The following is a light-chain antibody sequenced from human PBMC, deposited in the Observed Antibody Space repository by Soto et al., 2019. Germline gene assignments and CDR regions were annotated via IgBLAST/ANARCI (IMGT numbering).Light chain of an antibody. CDR3: SSYTNSGARV. CDR1: SSDVGGYDY. CDR2: DVS. J-gene: IGLJ1*01. Sequence: QSALTQPASVSGSPGQSITISCTGTSSDVGGYDYVSWYQQHPGKAPKLMIYDVSNRPSGVSNRFSGSKSGNTASLTISGLQAEDEADYYCSSYTNSGARVFGTGTKLTVL. V-gene: IGLV2-14*01.